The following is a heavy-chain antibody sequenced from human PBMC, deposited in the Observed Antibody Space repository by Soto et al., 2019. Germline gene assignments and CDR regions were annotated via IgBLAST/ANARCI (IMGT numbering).Heavy chain of an antibody. J-gene: IGHJ1*01. CDR1: GFTFSSYA. Sequence: PGGSLSLSCAASGFTFSSYAMSWVRQAPGKGLEWVSTISGSGGGTNYADSVKGRFTISRDNSKNSLFLQLNSLRAEDTAVYYCVKDPGEQQLVRGYFQHWGQGTLVTVSS. V-gene: IGHV3-23*01. CDR2: ISGSGGGT. CDR3: VKDPGEQQLVRGYFQH. D-gene: IGHD6-13*01.